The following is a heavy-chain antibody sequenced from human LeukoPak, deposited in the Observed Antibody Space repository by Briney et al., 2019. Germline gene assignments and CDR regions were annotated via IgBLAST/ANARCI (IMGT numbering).Heavy chain of an antibody. J-gene: IGHJ6*02. D-gene: IGHD3-3*01. Sequence: SETLSLTCAVYGGSFSNYYWNWIRQPPGKGLEWIGEINQSGYINYNPSLKSRVTMSIDTSKNQFSLRLRSVVAADTAVYYCARGAIPYYDFWSGYYQGLYYYYYYGMDVWGQGTTVTVSS. V-gene: IGHV4-34*01. CDR3: ARGAIPYYDFWSGYYQGLYYYYYYGMDV. CDR1: GGSFSNYY. CDR2: INQSGYI.